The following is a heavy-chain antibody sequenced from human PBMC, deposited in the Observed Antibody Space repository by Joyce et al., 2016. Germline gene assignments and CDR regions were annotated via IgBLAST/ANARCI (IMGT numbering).Heavy chain of an antibody. CDR1: GGPLRGFF. Sequence: QVQLQQWGAGLLKPSETLYLTCAVSGGPLRGFFWTWVRQPPGKGLEWIGDINNSGGTNYNPSLKTRVTFSVDTSKNQFSLKLTSLSAADTAVYYCARSQWLAPLMYWGQGTPVTVSS. CDR2: INNSGGT. CDR3: ARSQWLAPLMY. J-gene: IGHJ4*02. D-gene: IGHD6-19*01. V-gene: IGHV4-34*01.